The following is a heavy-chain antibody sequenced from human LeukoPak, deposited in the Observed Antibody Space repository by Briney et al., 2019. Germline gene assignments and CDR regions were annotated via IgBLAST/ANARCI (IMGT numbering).Heavy chain of an antibody. CDR2: IIPIFGTA. CDR1: GGTFSSYA. Sequence: SVTVSCTASGGTFSSYAISWVRPAPGQGLEWMGGIIPIFGTANYAQKFQGRVTITADESTSTAYMELSSLRSEDTAVYYCAMNSGSQVDYWGQGTLVTVSS. D-gene: IGHD1-26*01. CDR3: AMNSGSQVDY. J-gene: IGHJ4*02. V-gene: IGHV1-69*13.